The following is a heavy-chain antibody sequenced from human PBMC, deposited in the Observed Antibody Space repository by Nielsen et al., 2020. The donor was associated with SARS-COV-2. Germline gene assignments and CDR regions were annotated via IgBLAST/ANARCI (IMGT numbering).Heavy chain of an antibody. V-gene: IGHV3-74*01. CDR3: AKDGELGLWYFDS. Sequence: GESLKISCAVSGFSLSGYWMHWVRQVPGKGLVWVSRISSDGTNRGYADSVKGRFTISRDNSKNTLFLQMNTLRTDDTALYYCAKDGELGLWYFDSWGQGDLVTVSS. CDR1: GFSLSGYW. CDR2: ISSDGTNR. J-gene: IGHJ4*02. D-gene: IGHD7-27*01.